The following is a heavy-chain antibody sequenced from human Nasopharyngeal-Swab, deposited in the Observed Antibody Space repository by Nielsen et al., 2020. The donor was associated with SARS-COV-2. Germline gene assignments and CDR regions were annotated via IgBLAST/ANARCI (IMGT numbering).Heavy chain of an antibody. CDR3: ARDLTWDWNDPDYYYYMDV. J-gene: IGHJ6*03. D-gene: IGHD1-1*01. CDR2: ISAYNGNT. Sequence: ASAQVSCKAAGYTFTSYGISWVRQAPGQGLEWMGWISAYNGNTNYAQKLQGRVTMTTDTSTSTAYMELRSLRSDDTAVYYCARDLTWDWNDPDYYYYMDVWGKGTTVTVSS. V-gene: IGHV1-18*01. CDR1: GYTFTSYG.